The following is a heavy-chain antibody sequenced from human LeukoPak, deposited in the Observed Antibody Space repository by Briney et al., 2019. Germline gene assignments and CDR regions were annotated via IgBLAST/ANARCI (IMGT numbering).Heavy chain of an antibody. CDR1: GFTFSSYS. Sequence: GGSLRLSCAASGFTFSSYSMNWVRQAPGKGLEWVSSISSSSSYIYYADSVKGRFTISRDNAKNSLYLQMNSLRAEDTAVYYCARDSGNYDFWSGYSYYYGMDVWGQGTTATVSS. CDR2: ISSSSSYI. J-gene: IGHJ6*02. D-gene: IGHD3-3*01. CDR3: ARDSGNYDFWSGYSYYYGMDV. V-gene: IGHV3-21*01.